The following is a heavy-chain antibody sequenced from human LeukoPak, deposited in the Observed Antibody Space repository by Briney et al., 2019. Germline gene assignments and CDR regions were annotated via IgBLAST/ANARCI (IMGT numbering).Heavy chain of an antibody. V-gene: IGHV1-2*02. J-gene: IGHJ4*02. CDR2: INPNSGGT. CDR3: AREGRYCSGGSCVFGY. Sequence: GASVKVSCKASGYTFTGYYMHWVRQAPGQGLEWMGWINPNSGGTNYAQKFQGRVTMTRDTSISTAYMELSRPRSDDTAVYYCAREGRYCSGGSCVFGYWGQGTLVTVSS. CDR1: GYTFTGYY. D-gene: IGHD2-15*01.